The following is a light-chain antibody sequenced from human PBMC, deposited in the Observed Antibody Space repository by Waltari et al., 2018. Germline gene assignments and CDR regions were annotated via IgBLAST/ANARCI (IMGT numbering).Light chain of an antibody. CDR3: QQSYGSPLT. J-gene: IGKJ4*01. CDR1: RTISSY. Sequence: DIQMTQSPSSLSASVGDRVTITCRASRTISSYLNWYRQKPGKAPDLLIFASSILQSGVPSRFSGSGSGTDFTLTISSLQPEDFATYYCQQSYGSPLTFGGGTKVEIK. V-gene: IGKV1-39*01. CDR2: ASS.